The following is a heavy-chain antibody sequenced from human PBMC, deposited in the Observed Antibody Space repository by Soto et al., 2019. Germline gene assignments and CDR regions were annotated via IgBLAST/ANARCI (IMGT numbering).Heavy chain of an antibody. V-gene: IGHV4-59*01. CDR2: IYYSGST. CDR1: GGSISTYY. J-gene: IGHJ4*02. D-gene: IGHD5-18*01. CDR3: ARDHGRNSYID. Sequence: QVQLQESGPGLVKRSETLSLTCTVSGGSISTYYWSWIRQPPGKGLEWIGHIYYSGSTNYNPSLKSRVTISVDTSKNQFSLKLNSVTAADTAVYYCARDHGRNSYIDWGQGTLVIVSS.